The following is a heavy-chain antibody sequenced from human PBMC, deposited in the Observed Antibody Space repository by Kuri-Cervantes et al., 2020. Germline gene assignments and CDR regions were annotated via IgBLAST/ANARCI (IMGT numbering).Heavy chain of an antibody. Sequence: ASVKVSCKASGYTFTSYYMHWVRQAPGQGLEWMGIINPSGGSTSYAQKFQGRVTMTRNTPISTAYMELSTLRSEDTAVYYCAKRGYSYGELDYWGQGTLVTVSS. CDR1: GYTFTSYY. CDR3: AKRGYSYGELDY. D-gene: IGHD5-18*01. V-gene: IGHV1-46*01. J-gene: IGHJ4*02. CDR2: INPSGGST.